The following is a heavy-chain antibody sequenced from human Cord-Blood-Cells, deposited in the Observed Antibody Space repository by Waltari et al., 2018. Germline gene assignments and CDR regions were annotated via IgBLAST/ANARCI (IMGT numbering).Heavy chain of an antibody. CDR1: GGSFSGYY. CDR2: INHSGST. CDR3: ARGRYYYGSGSYRAFDI. Sequence: QVQLQQWGAGLLKPSGTLSLTCAVYGGSFSGYYWSWIRQPPGKGLEWIGEINHSGSTNYNPSLKSRVTISVDTSKNQFSLKLSSVTAADTAVYYCARGRYYYGSGSYRAFDIWGQGTMVTDSS. D-gene: IGHD3-10*01. V-gene: IGHV4-34*01. J-gene: IGHJ3*02.